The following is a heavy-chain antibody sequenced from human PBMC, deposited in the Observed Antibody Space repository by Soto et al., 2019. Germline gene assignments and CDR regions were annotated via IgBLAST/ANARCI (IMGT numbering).Heavy chain of an antibody. J-gene: IGHJ4*02. D-gene: IGHD5-12*01. V-gene: IGHV4-59*01. Sequence: QVQLQESGPGLVKPSETLSLTCTVSGGSISSYYWSWIRQPPGKGLEWIGYIYYSGSTSYNPSLKSRVTISVDTSKNQFSLKLSSVTAADTAVYYCARRRGPFDFWGQGTLVTVSS. CDR2: IYYSGST. CDR1: GGSISSYY. CDR3: ARRRGPFDF.